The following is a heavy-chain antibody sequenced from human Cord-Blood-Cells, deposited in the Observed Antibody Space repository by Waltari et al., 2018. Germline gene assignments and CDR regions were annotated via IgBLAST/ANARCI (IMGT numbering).Heavy chain of an antibody. CDR3: GTANRVGAATGFDY. V-gene: IGHV1-24*01. CDR2: FAPEDGET. D-gene: IGHD1-26*01. CDR1: GYTLTELS. Sequence: QVQLVQSGAEVKKPGASVKVSCKVSGYTLTELSMHWVRQAPGKGLEWMAGFAPEDGETIYPQKFQGRVNMTEDTSTDTAYMELGRLKSEDTAVYYCGTANRVGAATGFDYWGQGTLVTVSS. J-gene: IGHJ4*02.